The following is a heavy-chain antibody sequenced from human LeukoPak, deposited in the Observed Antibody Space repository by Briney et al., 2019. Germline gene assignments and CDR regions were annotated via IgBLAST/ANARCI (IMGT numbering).Heavy chain of an antibody. CDR1: GYTFTGYY. D-gene: IGHD5/OR15-5a*01. J-gene: IGHJ4*02. CDR3: ATARDRNSVYSSFDY. V-gene: IGHV1-2*02. CDR2: INPNSGGT. Sequence: ASVKVSCKASGYTFTGYYIHWVRQAPGQELEWMGWINPNSGGTNYAQNFQGRVTMTRDTSISTAYMELTSLRSDDTAVYYCATARDRNSVYSSFDYWGQGTLVTVSS.